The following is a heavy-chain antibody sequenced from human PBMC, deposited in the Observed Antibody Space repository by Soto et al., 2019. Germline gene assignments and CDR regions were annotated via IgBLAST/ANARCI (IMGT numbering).Heavy chain of an antibody. J-gene: IGHJ4*02. V-gene: IGHV3-74*01. Sequence: GGSLRLSCAASGFTFSSYWMHWVRQAPGKGLVRVSRLNSDGSATTYADSVKGRFTISRDNVKNTLYLQMNSLRAEDTAVYFCARDTQLWRLASWGQGTLVTVSS. CDR1: GFTFSSYW. CDR2: LNSDGSAT. CDR3: ARDTQLWRLAS. D-gene: IGHD5-18*01.